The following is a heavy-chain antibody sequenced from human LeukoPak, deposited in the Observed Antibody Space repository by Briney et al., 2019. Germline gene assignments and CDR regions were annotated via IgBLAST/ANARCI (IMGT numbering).Heavy chain of an antibody. CDR3: ARDRAYGSGSYGGY. CDR1: GYTFTGYY. V-gene: IGHV1-2*06. CDR2: INPNSGGT. Sequence: ASVKVSCKASGYTFTGYYMHWVRQAPGQGLEWMGRINPNSGGTNYAQKFQGRVTMTRDKSISTAYMELSRLRSDDTAVYYCARDRAYGSGSYGGYWGQGTLVTVSS. J-gene: IGHJ4*02. D-gene: IGHD3-10*01.